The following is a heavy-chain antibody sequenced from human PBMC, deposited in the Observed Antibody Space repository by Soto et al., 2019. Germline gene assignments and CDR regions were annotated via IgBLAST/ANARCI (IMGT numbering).Heavy chain of an antibody. Sequence: QVQLVQSGAEVKKPGASVKVSCKASGYTFTSYGISWVRQAPGQGLEWMGWISAYNGNTNYAQKLQGRATMTTDTSTSTAYMELRSLRSEDTAVYYCARVKFSTPYYYYYGMDVWGQGTRVTVSS. CDR2: ISAYNGNT. D-gene: IGHD6-13*01. V-gene: IGHV1-18*01. CDR3: ARVKFSTPYYYYYGMDV. J-gene: IGHJ6*02. CDR1: GYTFTSYG.